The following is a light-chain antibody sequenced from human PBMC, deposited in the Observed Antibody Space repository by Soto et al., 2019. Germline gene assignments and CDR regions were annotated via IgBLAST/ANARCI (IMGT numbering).Light chain of an antibody. J-gene: IGKJ4*01. CDR1: QDISNY. Sequence: DIQMTQSPSSLSASVGDRVTITCQASQDISNYLNWYQQKPGKAPKVLIYDASNLETGVPSRFSGGGSGTDFIFTISNLQPEEFVTYYCQQYGTLPLTFGGGTKVEIK. V-gene: IGKV1-33*01. CDR2: DAS. CDR3: QQYGTLPLT.